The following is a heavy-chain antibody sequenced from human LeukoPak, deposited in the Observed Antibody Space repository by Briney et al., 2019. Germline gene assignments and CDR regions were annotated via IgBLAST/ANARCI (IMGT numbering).Heavy chain of an antibody. D-gene: IGHD3-10*01. V-gene: IGHV3-48*03. Sequence: PGGSLRLSCAASGFTFSSYEMNWVRQAPGKGLEWVSYISSSGSTIYYADSVKGRFTISRDNAKNSLYLQMTSLRAEDTAVYYCARYYRPLTMLREPAFDIWGQGTMVTVSS. CDR3: ARYYRPLTMLREPAFDI. J-gene: IGHJ3*02. CDR2: ISSSGSTI. CDR1: GFTFSSYE.